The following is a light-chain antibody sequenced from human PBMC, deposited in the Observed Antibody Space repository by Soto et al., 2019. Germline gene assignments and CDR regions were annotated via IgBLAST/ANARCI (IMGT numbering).Light chain of an antibody. V-gene: IGKV1-8*01. CDR1: QGISSY. J-gene: IGKJ3*01. CDR3: QQYYSYPLFT. Sequence: AIRMTQSPSSFSASTGDRVTITCRASQGISSYLAWYQQKPGKAPKLLIYAASTLQSGVPSRFSGSGSGTDFTLTISCLQSEDFATYYCQQYYSYPLFTFGPVTKVDIK. CDR2: AAS.